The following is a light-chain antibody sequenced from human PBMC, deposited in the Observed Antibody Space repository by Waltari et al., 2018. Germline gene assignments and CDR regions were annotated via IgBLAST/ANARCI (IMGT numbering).Light chain of an antibody. V-gene: IGKV4-1*01. J-gene: IGKJ3*01. CDR3: QQYDNTPFT. CDR2: WAS. CDR1: PNVNNK. Sequence: DVVVTQSPDSLAVSLGDRATINCKSSPNVNNKLAWYQQKPGQPPNLLIYWASTRASGVPDRFSVSGSGTDFTLTISSLQADDVAVYYCQQYDNTPFTFGPGTKVDIK.